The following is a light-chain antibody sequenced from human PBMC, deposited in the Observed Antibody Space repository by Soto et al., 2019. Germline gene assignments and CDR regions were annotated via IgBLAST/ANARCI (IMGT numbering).Light chain of an antibody. Sequence: QSVLTQPPSASGTPGQRVTISCSGSSSNIGSNYVYWYQQLPGTAPKLLIYRNNQRPSGVPDRFSGSKSGTSASLAISGLRSEDEADYYCAAWDDSLIRFGAGTKLTVL. CDR2: RNN. CDR1: SSNIGSNY. J-gene: IGLJ2*01. CDR3: AAWDDSLIR. V-gene: IGLV1-47*01.